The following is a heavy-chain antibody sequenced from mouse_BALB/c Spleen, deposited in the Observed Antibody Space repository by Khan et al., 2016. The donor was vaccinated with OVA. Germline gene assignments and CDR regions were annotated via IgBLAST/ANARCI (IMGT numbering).Heavy chain of an antibody. CDR1: GFTFSDYY. Sequence: EVQLVESGGGLVKPGGSLKLSCAASGFTFSDYYMYWVRQTPEKSLEWVATISDGTTYIYYPDNVKGRSTISTDNANNNLYMQMSSLKSEYTAMYDCTGGYYGESCAYWGQGTLVTVS. D-gene: IGHD2-13*01. V-gene: IGHV5-4*02. CDR3: TGGYYGESCAY. CDR2: ISDGTTYI. J-gene: IGHJ3*01.